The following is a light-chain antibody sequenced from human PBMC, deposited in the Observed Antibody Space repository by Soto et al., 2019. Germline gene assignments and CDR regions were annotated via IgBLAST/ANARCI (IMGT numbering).Light chain of an antibody. V-gene: IGLV1-44*01. Sequence: QSVLTQPPSAYGTPGQRVTISCSGSSSNIGSNIVNWYQQLPGTAPKLLIYSNNQRPSGVPDRFSGSKSGTSASLAISGLQAEDEADYYCAAWDDSLNGHVVFGGGTKLTVL. J-gene: IGLJ2*01. CDR1: SSNIGSNI. CDR3: AAWDDSLNGHVV. CDR2: SNN.